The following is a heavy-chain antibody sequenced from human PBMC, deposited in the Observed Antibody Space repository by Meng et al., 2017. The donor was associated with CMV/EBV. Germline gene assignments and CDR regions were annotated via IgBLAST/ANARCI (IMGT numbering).Heavy chain of an antibody. CDR2: MNGGATAK. J-gene: IGHJ4*02. Sequence: GGSLRLSCAASGFIYSNYWMSWVRQAPGKGLEWVANMNGGATAKFSVGSVRGRFTISRDNAMNALYLQMNSLTVEDTAIYYCATSKDSPGNDWGQGTLVTVSS. CDR1: GFIYSNYW. CDR3: ATSKDSPGND. V-gene: IGHV3-7*01. D-gene: IGHD2/OR15-2a*01.